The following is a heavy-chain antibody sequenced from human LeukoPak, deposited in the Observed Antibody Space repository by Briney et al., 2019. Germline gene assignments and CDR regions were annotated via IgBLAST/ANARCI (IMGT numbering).Heavy chain of an antibody. J-gene: IGHJ5*02. CDR3: ARGHIAVAGMDWFDP. CDR1: GDSTSSESYY. Sequence: SETLSLTCTVSGDSTSSESYYWTWIRQPPGEGLEWLGHIYARGTTNYNPSLESRVTISVDTSKNQFSLKLTSVTAADTAVYYCARGHIAVAGMDWFDPWGQGTLVTVSS. D-gene: IGHD6-19*01. CDR2: IYARGTT. V-gene: IGHV4-61*09.